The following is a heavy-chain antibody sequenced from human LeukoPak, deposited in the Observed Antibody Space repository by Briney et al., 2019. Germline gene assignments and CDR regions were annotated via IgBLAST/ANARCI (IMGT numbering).Heavy chain of an antibody. Sequence: SETLSLTCTVSGGSISSGDYYWSWIRQPPGEGLEWIGYIYYSGSTYYNPSLKSRVTISVDTSKNQFSLKLSSVTAADTAVYYCATRSLGWDYGDYVAFDIWGQGTMVTVSS. CDR2: IYYSGST. CDR1: GGSISSGDYY. J-gene: IGHJ3*02. CDR3: ATRSLGWDYGDYVAFDI. V-gene: IGHV4-30-4*01. D-gene: IGHD4-17*01.